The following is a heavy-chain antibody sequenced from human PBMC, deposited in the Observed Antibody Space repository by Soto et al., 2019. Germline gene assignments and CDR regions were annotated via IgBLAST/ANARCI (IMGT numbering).Heavy chain of an antibody. V-gene: IGHV3-23*01. CDR3: AEYYSSGWPFDY. CDR2: ISGGGGST. J-gene: IGHJ4*02. Sequence: PGGSMRLSCAVSGFTFSSSAMNWVRQAPGKGLEWVSAISGGGGSTYYISSVKGRFTISRDNSKNPLYLQMNSRRAEDTAVYSCAEYYSSGWPFDYWGQGTLVTVSS. CDR1: GFTFSSSA. D-gene: IGHD6-25*01.